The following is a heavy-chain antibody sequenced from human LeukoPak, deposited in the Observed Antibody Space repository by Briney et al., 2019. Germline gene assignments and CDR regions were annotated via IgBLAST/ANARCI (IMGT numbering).Heavy chain of an antibody. D-gene: IGHD4-11*01. V-gene: IGHV1-8*03. CDR1: VYTFTTYD. CDR2: MNPNSGNT. Sequence: ASVKVSCKASVYTFTTYDINWVRQATGQGLEWMGWMNPNSGNTGYAQKFQGRVTVTRNTSISTAYMELSSLRSEDTAVYYCARYSNYVGFSWGQGTLVTVSS. J-gene: IGHJ5*02. CDR3: ARYSNYVGFS.